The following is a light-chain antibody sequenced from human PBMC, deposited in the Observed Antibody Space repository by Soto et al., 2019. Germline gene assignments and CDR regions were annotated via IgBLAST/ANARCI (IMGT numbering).Light chain of an antibody. CDR3: AAWDDSLSGVV. CDR1: SSNIGSNY. CDR2: RNN. V-gene: IGLV1-47*01. Sequence: QSVLTQPTSASGTPGRRVTISCSGSSSNIGSNYVYWYQQLPGTAPKLLIYRNNQRPSGVPGRFSGSKSGTSAALAISGLRCEDEADYNCAAWDDSLSGVVFGGGTKLTVL. J-gene: IGLJ2*01.